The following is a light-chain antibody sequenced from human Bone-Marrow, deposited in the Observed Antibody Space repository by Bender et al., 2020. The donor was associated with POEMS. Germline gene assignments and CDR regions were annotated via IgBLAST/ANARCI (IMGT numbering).Light chain of an antibody. Sequence: QSVLTQPPSASGTPGQRVTISCSGSSSNIGTNPVNWYQQLPGTAPKLLIYGNNNRPSGVPDRFSGSKSGNTASLAISGLQSEDEADYYCAAWEDSLNGWVFGGGTKLTVL. V-gene: IGLV1-44*01. CDR2: GNN. CDR3: AAWEDSLNGWV. J-gene: IGLJ3*02. CDR1: SSNIGTNP.